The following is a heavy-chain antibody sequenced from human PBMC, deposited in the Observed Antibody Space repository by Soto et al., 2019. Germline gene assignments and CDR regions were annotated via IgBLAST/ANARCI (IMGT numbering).Heavy chain of an antibody. CDR2: INSDGSST. CDR1: GFTFSSYW. J-gene: IGHJ6*03. Sequence: EVQLVESGGGLVQPGGSLRLSCAASGFTFSSYWMHWVRQAPGKGLVWVSRINSDGSSTSYADSVKGRCTISRDNAKNTLDLQMNSQRAEDTAVYYCARDPRWQLVNYYYMDVWGKGSTVTVSS. CDR3: ARDPRWQLVNYYYMDV. D-gene: IGHD6-6*01. V-gene: IGHV3-74*01.